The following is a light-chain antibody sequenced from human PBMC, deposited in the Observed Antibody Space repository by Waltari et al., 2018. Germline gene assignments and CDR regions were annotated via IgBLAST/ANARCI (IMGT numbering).Light chain of an antibody. V-gene: IGKV3-15*01. J-gene: IGKJ4*02. CDR2: GAS. CDR3: QQDNNWPPQGT. Sequence: EIVMTQSPATLSVSPGERATISCRASQSGSSNLAWYQQEPGQAPRLLIYGASTRATGIRARFSGRGCGTEFTLTIICLQSEDYAVYYCQQDNNWPPQGTFGGGTKVEIK. CDR1: QSGSSN.